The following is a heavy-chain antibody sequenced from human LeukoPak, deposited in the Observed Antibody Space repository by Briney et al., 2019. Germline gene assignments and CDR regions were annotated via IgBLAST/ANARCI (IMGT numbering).Heavy chain of an antibody. CDR3: ARETIMLGGANYFDY. CDR1: GFTFSSYK. Sequence: GGSLRLSCAASGFTFSSYKMNWVRQAPGKGLEWVSSISRTSYVINYADSMKGRFAISRDNAKNSLYLQMNSLRVEDTAVYYCARETIMLGGANYFDYWGKGTLVTVSS. CDR2: ISRTSYVI. J-gene: IGHJ4*02. V-gene: IGHV3-21*01. D-gene: IGHD3-16*01.